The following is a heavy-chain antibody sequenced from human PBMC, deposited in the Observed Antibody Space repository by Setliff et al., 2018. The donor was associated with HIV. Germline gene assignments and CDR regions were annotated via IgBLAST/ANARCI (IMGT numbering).Heavy chain of an antibody. D-gene: IGHD2-21*02. CDR1: GGSISSNNYY. CDR3: ARGVPLLPPHY. V-gene: IGHV4-39*07. J-gene: IGHJ4*02. Sequence: SETLSLTCTVPGGSISSNNYYWGWIRQPPGKGLEWIGSIFYSETVYYGGRTYYSPSLKSRVTISVDTSKSQFSLKLSSVTAADTAVYYCARGVPLLPPHYWGQGTLVTVSS. CDR2: IFYSETVYYGGRT.